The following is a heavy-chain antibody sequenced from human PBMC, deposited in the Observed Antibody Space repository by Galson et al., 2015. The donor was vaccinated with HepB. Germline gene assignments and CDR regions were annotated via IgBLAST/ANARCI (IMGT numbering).Heavy chain of an antibody. CDR1: GFTFSSYA. D-gene: IGHD4/OR15-4a*01. Sequence: SLRLSCAASGFTFSSYAMSWVRQAPGKGLEWVAVIWYDGSNKYYADSVKGRFTISRDNSKNTLYLQMNSLRAEDTAVYYCARDGALGLSSYYFDYWGQGTLVTVSS. J-gene: IGHJ4*02. CDR2: IWYDGSNK. V-gene: IGHV3-33*08. CDR3: ARDGALGLSSYYFDY.